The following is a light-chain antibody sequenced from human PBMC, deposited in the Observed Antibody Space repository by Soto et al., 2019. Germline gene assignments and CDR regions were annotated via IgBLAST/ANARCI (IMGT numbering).Light chain of an antibody. Sequence: QSALTQSASVSGSAGQSITISCTGTMRDVGAYNLVSWYQQHPGTAPKLIIYEVRNRPSGIPSRFSGSRSGNTASLTISGLQSEDEGDYYCSAYTARSTLVFGGGTKLTVL. CDR2: EVR. V-gene: IGLV2-14*01. CDR3: SAYTARSTLV. CDR1: MRDVGAYNL. J-gene: IGLJ3*02.